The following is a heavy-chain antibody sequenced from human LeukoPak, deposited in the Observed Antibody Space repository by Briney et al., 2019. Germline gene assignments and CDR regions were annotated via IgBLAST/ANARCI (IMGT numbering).Heavy chain of an antibody. Sequence: SVKVSCKASGGTFSNYTINWVRQAPGQGLEWMGGIIPIFGTANYAQKFQGRVTITADESTSTAYMELSSLRSEDTAVYYCATNYYYDSSGYYYYFWGQGTLVTVSS. CDR1: GGTFSNYT. V-gene: IGHV1-69*13. CDR2: IIPIFGTA. CDR3: ATNYYYDSSGYYYYF. J-gene: IGHJ4*02. D-gene: IGHD3-22*01.